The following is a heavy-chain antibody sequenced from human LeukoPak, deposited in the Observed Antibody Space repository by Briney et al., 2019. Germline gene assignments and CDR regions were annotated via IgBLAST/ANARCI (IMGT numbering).Heavy chain of an antibody. CDR3: ARIVGATIEGWFDP. CDR1: GFTVSKNY. D-gene: IGHD1-26*01. J-gene: IGHJ5*02. Sequence: GGSLRLSCVASGFTVSKNYMSWVRQAPGKGLEWVSVIYSGGTTYYADSVKGRFTISRDNSKNTLYLQMNSLRADDTAVYHCARIVGATIEGWFDPWGQGTLVTVSS. V-gene: IGHV3-53*01. CDR2: IYSGGTT.